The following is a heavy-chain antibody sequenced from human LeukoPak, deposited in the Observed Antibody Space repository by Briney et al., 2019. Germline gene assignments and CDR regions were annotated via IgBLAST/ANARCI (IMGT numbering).Heavy chain of an antibody. CDR3: ARGGKYYYDSSGYYLDY. CDR2: IYPSGTT. CDR1: GGSISGNL. V-gene: IGHV4-4*07. Sequence: SETLSLTCTVSGGSISGNLWSWIRQPAGKGLEWIGRIYPSGTTNYSPSLKSRVTMSVDTSKNHFSLRLSSVTAADTAVYYCARGGKYYYDSSGYYLDYWGQGTRVTVSS. J-gene: IGHJ4*02. D-gene: IGHD3-22*01.